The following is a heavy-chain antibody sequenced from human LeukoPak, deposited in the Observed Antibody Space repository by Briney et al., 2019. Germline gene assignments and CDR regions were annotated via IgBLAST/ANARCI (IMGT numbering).Heavy chain of an antibody. Sequence: PGRSLRLSCAASGFTFDDYAMHWVRQAPGKGLEWVSGISWNSGSIGYADSVKGRFTISRDNAKNSLYLQMNSLRAEDTALYYCAKDTTFGEREGAFDIWGQGTMVTVSS. CDR2: ISWNSGSI. CDR1: GFTFDDYA. V-gene: IGHV3-9*01. D-gene: IGHD3-10*02. J-gene: IGHJ3*02. CDR3: AKDTTFGEREGAFDI.